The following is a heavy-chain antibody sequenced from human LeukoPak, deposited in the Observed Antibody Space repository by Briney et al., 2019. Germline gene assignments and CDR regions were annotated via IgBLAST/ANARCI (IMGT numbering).Heavy chain of an antibody. V-gene: IGHV3-23*01. D-gene: IGHD6-19*01. CDR2: VSGSGGST. CDR3: ATDPTVAGTSEYFQH. Sequence: GGSLSLSCAASGFTLSSNYMRWVRQAPGEGLEWVSVVSGSGGSTYYADSGKGRCTNPRDNSKNTLYLEMNSLRAEDTAGYYCATDPTVAGTSEYFQHWGQGTLVTVSS. J-gene: IGHJ1*01. CDR1: GFTLSSNY.